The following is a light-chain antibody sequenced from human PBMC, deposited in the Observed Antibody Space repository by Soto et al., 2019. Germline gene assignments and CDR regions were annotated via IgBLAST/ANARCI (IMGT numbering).Light chain of an antibody. CDR2: SNH. J-gene: IGLJ2*01. V-gene: IGLV1-44*01. Sequence: QPVLTQPPSASGTPGQRVTVSCSGSSSNIGSNIVNWYQQFPGTAPKLLIHSNHQRPSGVPDRFSGSKSGTSASLAISGLQSEDEADYYCAAWDDSLNGVVFGGGTQLTVL. CDR3: AAWDDSLNGVV. CDR1: SSNIGSNI.